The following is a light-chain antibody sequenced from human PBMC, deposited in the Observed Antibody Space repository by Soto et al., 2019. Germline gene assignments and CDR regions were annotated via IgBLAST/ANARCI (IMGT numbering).Light chain of an antibody. CDR2: KAS. J-gene: IGKJ1*01. Sequence: DIKVTQSASTLSAKVRDRVTLTCRASQSISSWLAWYQQKPGKAPKLLIYKASSLESGVPSRFSGSGSETDFTLTISSLQPEDFAPYSCQQSNIIMWTFC. V-gene: IGKV1-5*03. CDR3: QQSNIIMWT. CDR1: QSISSW.